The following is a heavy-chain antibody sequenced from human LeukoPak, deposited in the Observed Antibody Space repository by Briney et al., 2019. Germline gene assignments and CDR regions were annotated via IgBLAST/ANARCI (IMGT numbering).Heavy chain of an antibody. CDR2: ISGSGGST. Sequence: GGSLRLSCAASGFTFSSYAMSWVRQAPGKGLEWVSAISGSGGSTYYADSVKGRFTISRDNSKNTLYLQMNSLRAEGTAVYYCAKDDDYVWGSYRSYFDYWGQGTLVTVSS. CDR1: GFTFSSYA. CDR3: AKDDDYVWGSYRSYFDY. J-gene: IGHJ4*02. D-gene: IGHD3-16*02. V-gene: IGHV3-23*01.